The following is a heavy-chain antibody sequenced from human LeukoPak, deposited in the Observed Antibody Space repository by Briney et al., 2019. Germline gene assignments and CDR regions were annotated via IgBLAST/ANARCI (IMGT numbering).Heavy chain of an antibody. CDR1: GGSFSGYY. Sequence: SETLSLTCAVYGGSFSGYYWSWIRQPPGKGLEWIEEINHSGSTNYNPSLQSRVTISVDTSKNQFSLTLSSVTAADTAVYYCARGGSYSRGYYYYYMDVWGKGTTVTVSS. CDR2: INHSGST. CDR3: ARGGSYSRGYYYYYMDV. J-gene: IGHJ6*03. V-gene: IGHV4-34*01. D-gene: IGHD6-13*01.